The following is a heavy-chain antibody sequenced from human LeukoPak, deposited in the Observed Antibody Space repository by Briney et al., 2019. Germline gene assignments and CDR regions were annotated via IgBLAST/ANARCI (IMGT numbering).Heavy chain of an antibody. J-gene: IGHJ5*02. CDR1: GFTFSSYS. V-gene: IGHV3-48*04. D-gene: IGHD1-26*01. CDR3: AKGPYSGFS. Sequence: GGSLRLSCAASGFTFSSYSMNWVRQAPGKGLEWVSYISSSRSTIYYADSVKGRFTISRDNAKNSLYLQMKSLRAEDTAVYYCAKGPYSGFSWGQGTLVTVSS. CDR2: ISSSRSTI.